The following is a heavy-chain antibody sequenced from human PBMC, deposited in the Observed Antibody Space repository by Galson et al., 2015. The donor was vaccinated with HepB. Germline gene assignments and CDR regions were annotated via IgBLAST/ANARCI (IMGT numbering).Heavy chain of an antibody. Sequence: SLRLSCAASGFTFSSYWMSWVRQAPGKGLEWVANIKQDGSEKYYVDSVKGRFTISRDNAKNSLYLQMNSLRAEDTAVYYCARVIETRDFWSGYYRREYFDYWGQGTLVTVSS. J-gene: IGHJ4*02. V-gene: IGHV3-7*03. CDR1: GFTFSSYW. D-gene: IGHD3-3*01. CDR3: ARVIETRDFWSGYYRREYFDY. CDR2: IKQDGSEK.